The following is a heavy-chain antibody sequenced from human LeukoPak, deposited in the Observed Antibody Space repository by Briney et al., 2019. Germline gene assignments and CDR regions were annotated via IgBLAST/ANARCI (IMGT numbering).Heavy chain of an antibody. CDR1: GGSVSSDYYY. Sequence: SETLSLTCTVSGGSVSSDYYYWSWIRQHPGKGLEWIGYIYYSGSTYYNPSLKSRVTISVDTSKNQFSLKLSSVTAADTAVYYCARDVRPYYYDSSGYPRWGQGTLVTVSS. J-gene: IGHJ4*02. CDR2: IYYSGST. D-gene: IGHD3-22*01. V-gene: IGHV4-31*03. CDR3: ARDVRPYYYDSSGYPR.